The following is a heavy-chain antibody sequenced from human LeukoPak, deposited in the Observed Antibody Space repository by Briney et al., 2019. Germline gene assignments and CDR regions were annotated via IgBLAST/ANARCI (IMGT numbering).Heavy chain of an antibody. CDR3: TKYDTSVNFDY. V-gene: IGHV3-15*01. Sequence: GGSLRLSCAASGFTFSNAWMNWVRQAPGKGLEWVGRIKSKTDGGTTDYAAPVKGRFTISRDDSKHTLYLQMNSLKTDDTAVYYCTKYDTSVNFDYWGQGTLVTVSS. D-gene: IGHD3-22*01. CDR2: IKSKTDGGTT. CDR1: GFTFSNAW. J-gene: IGHJ4*02.